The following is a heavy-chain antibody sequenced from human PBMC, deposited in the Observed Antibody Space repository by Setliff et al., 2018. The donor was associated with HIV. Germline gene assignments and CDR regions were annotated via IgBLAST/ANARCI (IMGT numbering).Heavy chain of an antibody. D-gene: IGHD1-26*01. CDR1: GYSFINYG. V-gene: IGHV1-18*01. Sequence: GASVKVSCKASGYSFINYGISWVRQAPGQGPEWMGWISPYTGNTDYAPRPLGRVTMTTDTSTSTAYLELRSLTSDDTAVYYCARARLQGIVTAVGPRDNCLDPWGQGTRVTVSS. CDR3: ARARLQGIVTAVGPRDNCLDP. CDR2: ISPYTGNT. J-gene: IGHJ5*02.